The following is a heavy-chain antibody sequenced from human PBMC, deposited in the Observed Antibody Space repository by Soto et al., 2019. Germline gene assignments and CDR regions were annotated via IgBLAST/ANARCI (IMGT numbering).Heavy chain of an antibody. Sequence: QVQLQESGPGLVKPSETLSLTCTVSGGSVSSGSYYWSWIRQPPGKGLEWIGYIYYSGGTNYNPSLKSRVTISVDTSKNQFSLKLSSVTAADTAVYYCARDTAIDFWYFDLWGRGTLVTVSS. CDR1: GGSVSSGSYY. D-gene: IGHD2-2*02. J-gene: IGHJ2*01. CDR3: ARDTAIDFWYFDL. V-gene: IGHV4-61*01. CDR2: IYYSGGT.